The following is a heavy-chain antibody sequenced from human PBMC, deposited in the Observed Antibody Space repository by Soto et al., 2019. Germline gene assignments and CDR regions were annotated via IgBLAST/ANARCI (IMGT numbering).Heavy chain of an antibody. D-gene: IGHD6-6*01. J-gene: IGHJ4*02. CDR3: ARDRPGLTRSSVYDY. V-gene: IGHV3-21*01. CDR1: GFTFSSYS. Sequence: EVQLVESGGGLVKPGGSLRLSCAASGFTFSSYSMNWVRQAPGKGLEWVSSISSSSSYIYYADSVKGRFTISRDNAKNSLYLQMNSLRAEDTAVYYCARDRPGLTRSSVYDYWGQGTLVTVSS. CDR2: ISSSSSYI.